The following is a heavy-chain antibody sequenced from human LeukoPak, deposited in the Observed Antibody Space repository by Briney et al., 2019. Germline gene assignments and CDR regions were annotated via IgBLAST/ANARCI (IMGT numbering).Heavy chain of an antibody. V-gene: IGHV3-73*01. Sequence: GGSLTLSCAASGFSLCAFDIQWVRPASGKGLEGVGRIKSKTENEPPALPASVEGSFTIPREDPKNTANHQLSSLKAEDISGDYCARRDCSSFRCYSFDYWGQGVLVTVSS. CDR2: IKSKTENEPP. J-gene: IGHJ4*02. D-gene: IGHD2-2*01. CDR1: GFSLCAFD. CDR3: ARRDCSSFRCYSFDY.